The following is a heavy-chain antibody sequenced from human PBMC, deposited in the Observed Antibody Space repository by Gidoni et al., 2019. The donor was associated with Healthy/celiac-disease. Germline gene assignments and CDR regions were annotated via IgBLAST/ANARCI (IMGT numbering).Heavy chain of an antibody. CDR1: GGSFSGYY. J-gene: IGHJ6*02. Sequence: QVQLQQWGAGLLKPSETLSLTCAVYGGSFSGYYWSWIRQPPGKGLEWIGEINHSGSTNYNPSLKSRVTISVDTSKNQFSLKLSSVTAADTAVYYCARDSGSYPYYYYYYGMDVWGQGTTVTVSS. CDR2: INHSGST. D-gene: IGHD1-26*01. CDR3: ARDSGSYPYYYYYYGMDV. V-gene: IGHV4-34*01.